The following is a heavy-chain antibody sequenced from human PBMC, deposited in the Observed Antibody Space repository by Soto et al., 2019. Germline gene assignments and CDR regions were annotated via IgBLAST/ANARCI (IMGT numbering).Heavy chain of an antibody. J-gene: IGHJ4*02. CDR1: GFTVSSNY. V-gene: IGHV3-66*01. CDR3: ARDRLGLDSSSWCGGFDC. Sequence: EVQLVESGGGLVQPGGSLRLSCAASGFTVSSNYMSWVRQAPGKGLEWVSIIYSGGSTYYADSVKGRFTISIDTSKNTLSLKRHRLRAGDTAVYYGARDRLGLDSSSWCGGFDCWGQGTLVTVSS. D-gene: IGHD6-13*01. CDR2: IYSGGST.